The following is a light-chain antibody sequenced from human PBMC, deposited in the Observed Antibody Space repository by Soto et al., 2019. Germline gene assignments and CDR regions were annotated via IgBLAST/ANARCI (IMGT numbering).Light chain of an antibody. CDR3: SSYSSTTTL. V-gene: IGLV2-14*01. J-gene: IGLJ2*01. CDR2: EVS. Sequence: QSALTQPASVSGSPGQSSTIACSGISPDFGVSWYQHFPGKAPKLLIFEVSNRPSGVSTRLSGSKSGNMAFLTISGLQSEDEGLYHCSSYSSTTTLFGGGTKVTVL. CDR1: SPDFGV.